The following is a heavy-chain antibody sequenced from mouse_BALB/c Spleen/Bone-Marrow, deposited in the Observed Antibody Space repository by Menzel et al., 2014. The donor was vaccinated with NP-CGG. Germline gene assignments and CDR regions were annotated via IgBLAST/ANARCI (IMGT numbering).Heavy chain of an antibody. V-gene: IGHV7-3*02. CDR3: ARDVGNYVRFAY. CDR1: GFTFTDYY. Sequence: EVKLVESGGGLVQPGGSLRLSCATPGFTFTDYYMSWVRQPPGKALEWLGFIRNKANGYTTEYSASVMGRFTISRDNSQSILYLQMNTLRAEDSATYYCARDVGNYVRFAYWGQGTLVTVSA. D-gene: IGHD2-1*01. CDR2: IRNKANGYTT. J-gene: IGHJ3*01.